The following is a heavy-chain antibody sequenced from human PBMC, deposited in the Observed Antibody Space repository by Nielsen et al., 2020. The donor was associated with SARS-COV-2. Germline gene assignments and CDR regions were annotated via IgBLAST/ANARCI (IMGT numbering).Heavy chain of an antibody. Sequence: GESLKISCAASGFTFRSYEMNWVRQAPGKGLEWVSYISSSGSTIYYADSVKGRFTISRDNAKNSLYLQMNSLRAEDTAVYYCARDMNYYDSSGRPTYWGQGTLVTVSS. D-gene: IGHD3-22*01. V-gene: IGHV3-48*03. CDR2: ISSSGSTI. CDR1: GFTFRSYE. CDR3: ARDMNYYDSSGRPTY. J-gene: IGHJ4*02.